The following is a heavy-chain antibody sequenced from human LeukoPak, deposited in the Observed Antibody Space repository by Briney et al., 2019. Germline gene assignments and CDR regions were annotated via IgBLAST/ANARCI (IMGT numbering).Heavy chain of an antibody. D-gene: IGHD3-10*01. V-gene: IGHV3-30*02. CDR1: GFTFSSYG. CDR2: IRYDGSNK. Sequence: PGGSLRLSCAASGFTFSSYGMHWVRQAPGKGLEWVAFIRYDGSNKYYADSVKGRFTISRDNSKNTLYLQMNSLRAEDTAVYYCAKPSGYGSGSYFLDPWGQGTLVTVPS. CDR3: AKPSGYGSGSYFLDP. J-gene: IGHJ5*02.